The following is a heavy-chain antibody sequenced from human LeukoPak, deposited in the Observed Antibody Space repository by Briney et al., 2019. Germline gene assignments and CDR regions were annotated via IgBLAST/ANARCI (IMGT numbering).Heavy chain of an antibody. CDR3: AGFNWGNNWFDP. CDR1: GGSFSGYY. D-gene: IGHD7-27*01. V-gene: IGHV4-34*01. Sequence: PSETLTLTCAVYGGSFSGYYWSWIRQPPGKGLEWIGEINHSGSTNYNPSLKSRVTISVDTSKNQFSLKLSSVTAADTAVYYCAGFNWGNNWFDPWGQGTLVTVSS. CDR2: INHSGST. J-gene: IGHJ5*02.